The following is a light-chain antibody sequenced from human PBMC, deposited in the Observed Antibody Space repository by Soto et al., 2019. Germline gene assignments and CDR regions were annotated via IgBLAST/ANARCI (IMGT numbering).Light chain of an antibody. V-gene: IGKV3D-20*02. CDR3: QQRSNWPPHT. Sequence: EILLTQSPGTLSLSPGETATLSCRASQSVPGTYLAWYLQTPGQPPRLLIYGISKRATGIPDRFSGSGSGTDFSLTISRLEPEDFAVYYCQQRSNWPPHTFGGGTKVDIK. J-gene: IGKJ4*01. CDR1: QSVPGTY. CDR2: GIS.